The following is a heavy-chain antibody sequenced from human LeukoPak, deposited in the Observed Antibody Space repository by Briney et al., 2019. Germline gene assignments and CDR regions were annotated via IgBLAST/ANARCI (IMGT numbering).Heavy chain of an antibody. CDR2: INQDGSDK. CDR1: GFASSSYW. V-gene: IGHV3-7*03. D-gene: IGHD1-14*01. CDR3: GRVRYHYGIDV. J-gene: IGHJ6*04. Sequence: GGSLRLSCVASGFASSSYWMTWVRQAPGKGLEWVASINQDGSDKHYVDSVKGRFKISRNVADNSLYVQMNSLRAEDTAVYYCGRVRYHYGIDVCGKGTTVTVSS.